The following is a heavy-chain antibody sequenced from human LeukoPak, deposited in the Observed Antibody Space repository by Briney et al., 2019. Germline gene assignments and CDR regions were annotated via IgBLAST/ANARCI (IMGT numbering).Heavy chain of an antibody. J-gene: IGHJ6*02. CDR1: GFNFSSYA. CDR3: GGSSSYYYYGMDV. V-gene: IGHV3-23*01. CDR2: ISGSGGST. D-gene: IGHD2-2*01. Sequence: GGSLRLSCAASGFNFSSYAMSWVRQAPGKGLEWVSAISGSGGSTYYADSVKGRFTISRDNSKNTLYLQMNSLRAEDTAVHYCGGSSSYYYYGMDVWGQGTTVTVSS.